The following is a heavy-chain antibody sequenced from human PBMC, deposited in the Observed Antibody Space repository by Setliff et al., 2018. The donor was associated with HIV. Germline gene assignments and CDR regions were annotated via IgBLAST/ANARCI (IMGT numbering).Heavy chain of an antibody. CDR1: GYTFTTYS. CDR3: ARGALLAVFDFDH. V-gene: IGHV1-3*01. Sequence: ASVKVSCKASGYTFTTYSIHWVRQAPGQSLEWMGWINVGKGDTKYSRELQGRITLTTDTSANTAYMELSSLRSDDTAVYFCARGALLAVFDFDHWGHGTLVTVS. CDR2: INVGKGDT. J-gene: IGHJ4*01. D-gene: IGHD2-21*01.